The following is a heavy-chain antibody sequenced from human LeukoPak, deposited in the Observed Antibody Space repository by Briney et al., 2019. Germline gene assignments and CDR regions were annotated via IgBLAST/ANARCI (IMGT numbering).Heavy chain of an antibody. Sequence: SETLSLTCAVYGGSFSGYYWSWIRQPPGKGLEWIGEINHSGSTNYNPSLKSRVTLSVDTSKNQFSLKLSSGPAADTAVYYCARGNRIRITIFGVVIMGSNLFDYWGQGTLVTVSS. J-gene: IGHJ4*02. D-gene: IGHD3-3*01. CDR1: GGSFSGYY. CDR3: ARGNRIRITIFGVVIMGSNLFDY. V-gene: IGHV4-34*01. CDR2: INHSGST.